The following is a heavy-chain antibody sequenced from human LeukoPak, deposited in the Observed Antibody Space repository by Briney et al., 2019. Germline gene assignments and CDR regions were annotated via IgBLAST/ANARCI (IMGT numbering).Heavy chain of an antibody. Sequence: SVKVSCKASGYTFTSYDISWARQAPGQGLEWMGGIIPIFGTANYAQKFQGRVTITADESTSTAYMELSSLRSEDTAVYYCASSIRRGSGSYYKFDYWGQGTLVTVSS. CDR2: IIPIFGTA. J-gene: IGHJ4*02. D-gene: IGHD3-10*01. CDR1: GYTFTSYD. CDR3: ASSIRRGSGSYYKFDY. V-gene: IGHV1-69*13.